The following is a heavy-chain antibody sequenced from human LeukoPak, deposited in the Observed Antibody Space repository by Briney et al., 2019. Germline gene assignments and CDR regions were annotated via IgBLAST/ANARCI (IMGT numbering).Heavy chain of an antibody. Sequence: SETLSLTCIVSGGSISSSSYYWGWIRQPPGKGLEWIGSIYHSGSTYYNPSLKSRVTISVDTSKNPFSLNLSSVTAADTAVYYCARGVARSSKFHFSYYFDYWGQGTLVTVSS. CDR3: ARGVARSSKFHFSYYFDY. D-gene: IGHD6-6*01. J-gene: IGHJ4*02. V-gene: IGHV4-39*07. CDR1: GGSISSSSYY. CDR2: IYHSGST.